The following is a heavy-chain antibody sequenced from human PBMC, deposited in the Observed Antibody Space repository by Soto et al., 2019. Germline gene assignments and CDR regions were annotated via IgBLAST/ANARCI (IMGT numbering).Heavy chain of an antibody. D-gene: IGHD6-19*01. CDR1: GGSFSGYY. CDR2: IYYSGST. V-gene: IGHV4-59*08. J-gene: IGHJ3*02. CDR3: ARWWLAHNDAFDI. Sequence: SETLSLTCAVYGGSFSGYYWSWIRQPPGKGLEWIGYIYYSGSTNYNPSLKSRVTISVDTSKNQFSLKLSSVTAADTAVYYCARWWLAHNDAFDIWGQGTMVTVSS.